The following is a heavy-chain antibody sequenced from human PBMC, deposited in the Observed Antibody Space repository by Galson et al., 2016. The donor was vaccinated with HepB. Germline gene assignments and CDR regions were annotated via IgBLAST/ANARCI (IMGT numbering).Heavy chain of an antibody. J-gene: IGHJ4*02. D-gene: IGHD4-17*01. CDR1: GGTFTSYA. V-gene: IGHV1-69*13. CDR3: ASRAQGTMTTVFDY. Sequence: SVKVSCKASGGTFTSYAISWVRQAPGQGPEWMGGIIPSFGAATYAQKFQGRVTIIADEATSTVYMDLSSLRSEDTAVYYCASRAQGTMTTVFDYWGQGTLVTVSS. CDR2: IIPSFGAA.